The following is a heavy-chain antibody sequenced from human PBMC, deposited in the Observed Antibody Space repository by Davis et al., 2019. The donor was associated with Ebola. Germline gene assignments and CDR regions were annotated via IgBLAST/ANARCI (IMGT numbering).Heavy chain of an antibody. Sequence: ASVKVSCKASGYTFTSYGISWVRQAPGQGLEWMGWISAYNGNTNYAQKLQSRVTMTTDTSTSTAYMELRSLRSDDTAVYYCARDSPYSSSWSGGDYWGQGTLVTVSS. CDR3: ARDSPYSSSWSGGDY. J-gene: IGHJ4*02. D-gene: IGHD6-13*01. CDR1: GYTFTSYG. CDR2: ISAYNGNT. V-gene: IGHV1-18*01.